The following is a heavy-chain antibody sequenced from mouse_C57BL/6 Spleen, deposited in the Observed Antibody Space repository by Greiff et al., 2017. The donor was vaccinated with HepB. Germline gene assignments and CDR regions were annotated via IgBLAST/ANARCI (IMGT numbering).Heavy chain of an antibody. CDR2: ISDGGSYT. V-gene: IGHV5-4*01. Sequence: VQLKESGGGLVKPGGSLKLSCAASGFTFSSYAMSWVRQTPEKRLEWVATISDGGSYTYYPDNVKGRFTISRDNAKNNLYLQMSHLKSEDTAMYYCARDGAYYSNYVWFAYWGQGTLVTVSA. CDR1: GFTFSSYA. CDR3: ARDGAYYSNYVWFAY. D-gene: IGHD2-5*01. J-gene: IGHJ3*01.